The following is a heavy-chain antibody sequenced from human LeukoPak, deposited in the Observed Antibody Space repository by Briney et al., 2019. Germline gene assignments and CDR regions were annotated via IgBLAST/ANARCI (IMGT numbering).Heavy chain of an antibody. J-gene: IGHJ4*02. CDR2: ISSNGGST. CDR1: GFTFSSYA. Sequence: PGGSLRLSCAASGFTFSSYAMHWVRQAPGKGLEYVSAISSNGGSTYYANSVKGRFTISRDNSKNTLYLQMGSLRAEDMAVYYCASQSSSGYFPLDYWGQGTLVTVSS. CDR3: ASQSSSGYFPLDY. V-gene: IGHV3-64*01. D-gene: IGHD3-22*01.